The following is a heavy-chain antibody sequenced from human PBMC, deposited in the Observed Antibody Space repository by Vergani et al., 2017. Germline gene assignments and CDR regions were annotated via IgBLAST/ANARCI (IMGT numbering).Heavy chain of an antibody. D-gene: IGHD3-10*01. Sequence: EVQLVESGGGLVQPGGSLRLSCAASGFTFSHYWMSWVRPAPGKGLECVAYIHQDGSEKYYLDSVKGRFTISRDNAKNSLYLQMNSLRAEDTALYYCARIDYYGTKGYTLTRWHNWFDPWGQGTLRTLSS. CDR2: IHQDGSEK. CDR1: GFTFSHYW. V-gene: IGHV3-7*01. J-gene: IGHJ5*01. CDR3: ARIDYYGTKGYTLTRWHNWFDP.